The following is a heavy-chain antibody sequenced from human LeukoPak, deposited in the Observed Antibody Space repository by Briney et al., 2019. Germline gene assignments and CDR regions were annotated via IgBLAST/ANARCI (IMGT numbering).Heavy chain of an antibody. Sequence: GGSLRLSCVGSGFTFRSHAMSWVRQAPEKGLEFVSGIYENGGTTYYADSVKGRFSISGDSSKNTLYLQMDSLRAEDTAVYYCARDESISVDYGMDVWGQGTTVTVSS. V-gene: IGHV3-23*01. CDR2: IYENGGTT. J-gene: IGHJ6*02. CDR3: ARDESISVDYGMDV. CDR1: GFTFRSHA. D-gene: IGHD3-3*02.